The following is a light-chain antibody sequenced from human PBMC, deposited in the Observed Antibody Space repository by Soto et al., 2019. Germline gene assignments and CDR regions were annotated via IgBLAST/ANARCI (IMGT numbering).Light chain of an antibody. J-gene: IGKJ2*01. V-gene: IGKV3-20*01. Sequence: EIVLMQSPGTLSLSPGERATLSCRASQSVSNNYLAWYQQKPGQAPRLVIYGASSRATGIPDRFSGGGSGTEFTVTISSLQSEDFAIYYCQQYDIWPPYTFGQGTKVDI. CDR3: QQYDIWPPYT. CDR2: GAS. CDR1: QSVSNNY.